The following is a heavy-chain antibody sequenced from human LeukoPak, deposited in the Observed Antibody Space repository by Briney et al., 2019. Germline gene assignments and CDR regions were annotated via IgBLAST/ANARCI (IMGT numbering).Heavy chain of an antibody. CDR2: IYYSGST. CDR1: GGSISSYY. J-gene: IGHJ5*02. CDR3: ARDIGVVPAAIGWFDP. D-gene: IGHD2-2*01. V-gene: IGHV4-59*01. Sequence: SETLSLTCTVSGGSISSYYWSWIRQPPGKGLEWIGYIYYSGSTNYNPSLKSRVTISVDTSKNQFSLKLSSVTAADTAVYYCARDIGVVPAAIGWFDPWGQGTLVTVSS.